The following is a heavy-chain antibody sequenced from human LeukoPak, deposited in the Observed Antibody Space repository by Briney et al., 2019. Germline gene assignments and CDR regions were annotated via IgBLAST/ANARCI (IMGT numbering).Heavy chain of an antibody. J-gene: IGHJ5*02. Sequence: SETLSLTCTVSGGSISSYYWSWIRQPPGKGLEWIGYIYYSGSTYYNPSLKSRVTISVDTSKNQFSLKLSSVTAADTAVYYCARRVDDFWSGYYLQNWFDPWGQGTLVTVSS. D-gene: IGHD3-3*01. CDR3: ARRVDDFWSGYYLQNWFDP. V-gene: IGHV4-59*08. CDR2: IYYSGST. CDR1: GGSISSYY.